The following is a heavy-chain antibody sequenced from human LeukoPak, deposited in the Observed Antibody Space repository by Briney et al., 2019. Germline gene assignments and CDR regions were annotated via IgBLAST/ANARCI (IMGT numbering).Heavy chain of an antibody. CDR3: AILIVAGTHFDY. D-gene: IGHD6-19*01. CDR1: RYTFTDYY. V-gene: IGHV1-69-2*01. J-gene: IGHJ4*02. CDR2: VDPEDGET. Sequence: ASVKVSCKVSRYTFTDYYMQWVQQAPGKGLEWMGLVDPEDGETIYAERFQGRVTITADTSTDTAYMELSSLRSEDTAVYYCAILIVAGTHFDYWGQGTLVTVSS.